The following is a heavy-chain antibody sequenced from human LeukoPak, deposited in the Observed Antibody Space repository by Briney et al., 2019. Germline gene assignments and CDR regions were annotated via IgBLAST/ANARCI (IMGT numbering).Heavy chain of an antibody. CDR3: ARGSGYDYVWASYRYTIPFDY. D-gene: IGHD3-16*02. CDR1: GGSFSGYH. J-gene: IGHJ4*02. Sequence: SETLSLTCVVYGGSFSGYHWSCIRQSPGKGLEWIGYIYYSGSTNYNPSLKSRVTISVDTSKNQFSLKLSSVTAADTAVYYCARGSGYDYVWASYRYTIPFDYWGQGTLVTVSS. V-gene: IGHV4-59*01. CDR2: IYYSGST.